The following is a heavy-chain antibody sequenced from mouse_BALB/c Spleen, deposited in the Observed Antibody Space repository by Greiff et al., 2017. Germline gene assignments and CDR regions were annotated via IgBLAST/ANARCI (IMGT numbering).Heavy chain of an antibody. CDR1: GFAFSSYT. J-gene: IGHJ4*01. CDR2: ISSGGSYT. D-gene: IGHD2-1*01. V-gene: IGHV5-6-4*01. CDR3: TRDLVTNYYAMDY. Sequence: EVKVVESGGGLVKPGGSLKLSCAASGFAFSSYTMSWVRQTPEKRLEWVATISSGGSYTYYPDSVKGRFTISRDNAKNTLYLQMSSLKSEDTAMYYCTRDLVTNYYAMDYWGQGTSVTVSS.